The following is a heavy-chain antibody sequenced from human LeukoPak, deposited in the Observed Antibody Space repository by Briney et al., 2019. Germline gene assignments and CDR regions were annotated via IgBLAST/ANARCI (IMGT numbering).Heavy chain of an antibody. CDR1: GFTFSSYW. Sequence: GGSLRLSCAASGFTFSSYWMSWVRQAPGKGLEWVANINKDGGEKYYVDSVKGRFTISRDNAKNSLYLQMNSLRADDTAVCYCAKEDCSSTSCPMDVWGQGTTVTVSS. CDR2: INKDGGEK. J-gene: IGHJ6*02. V-gene: IGHV3-7*03. CDR3: AKEDCSSTSCPMDV. D-gene: IGHD2-2*01.